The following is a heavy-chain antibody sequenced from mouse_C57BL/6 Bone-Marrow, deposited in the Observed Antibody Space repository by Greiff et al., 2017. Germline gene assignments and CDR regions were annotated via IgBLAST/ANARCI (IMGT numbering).Heavy chain of an antibody. Sequence: VQLQQSGAELARPGASVKLSCKASGYTFTSYGISWVKQRTGQGLEWIGEIYPRSGNTYYNDKFKGKATLTADKSSSTAYMELRSLTSEDSAVYFCARGGCYVTAYWGQGTLLTVSA. CDR1: GYTFTSYG. J-gene: IGHJ3*01. CDR3: ARGGCYVTAY. V-gene: IGHV1-81*01. D-gene: IGHD1-1*01. CDR2: IYPRSGNT.